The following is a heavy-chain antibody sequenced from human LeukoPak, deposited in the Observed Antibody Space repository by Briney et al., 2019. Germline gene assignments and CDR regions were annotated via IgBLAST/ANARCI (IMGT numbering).Heavy chain of an antibody. CDR3: ARHSGGTYYVSLDP. D-gene: IGHD1-26*01. CDR1: GGSFSGYY. J-gene: IGHJ5*02. Sequence: SETLSLTCAVYGGSFSGYYWSWLRQPPGRGLEWIGEINHSGSTNQNPSLKSRVTISVDTSKSQFSLKLSSVTAADTAVYYCARHSGGTYYVSLDPWGQGTLVTVSS. V-gene: IGHV4-34*01. CDR2: INHSGST.